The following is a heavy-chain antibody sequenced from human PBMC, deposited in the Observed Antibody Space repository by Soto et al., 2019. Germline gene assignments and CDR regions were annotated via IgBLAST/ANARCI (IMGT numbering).Heavy chain of an antibody. V-gene: IGHV3-23*01. CDR1: GFTFSNYA. CDR3: AKDPNGDYVGAFEF. D-gene: IGHD4-17*01. J-gene: IGHJ3*01. CDR2: ISASGGTT. Sequence: GSLRLSCAGSGFTFSNYAMSWVRQAPGKGLEWVSGISASGGTTYYADSVKGRFTISRDNSKNTHSLQMNSLRAEDTAVYYCAKDPNGDYVGAFEFRGQGTLVTVSS.